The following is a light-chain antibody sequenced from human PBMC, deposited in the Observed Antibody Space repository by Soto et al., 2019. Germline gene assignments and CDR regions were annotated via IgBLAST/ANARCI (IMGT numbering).Light chain of an antibody. CDR3: QQSSSTVLT. CDR2: AAS. V-gene: IGKV1-39*01. J-gene: IGKJ4*01. Sequence: DIQMTQSPSSLSASVGDRVTITCRASQSISSYLNWYQQKPGKAPKLLIYAASSLQGGVPSRFSGSGSGTDFTRTISSLQREDCAIYYCQQSSSTVLTFGGGTKVEIK. CDR1: QSISSY.